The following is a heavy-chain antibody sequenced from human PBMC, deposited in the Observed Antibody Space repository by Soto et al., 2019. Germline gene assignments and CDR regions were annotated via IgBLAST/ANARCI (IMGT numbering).Heavy chain of an antibody. Sequence: EVQLVESGGGLVQPGGSLRLACGASGFTFSDYPMSWVRQAPGRGLEWVSYIGGSGSPIYYAGSVRGRFTISRDNAKNSLFLQLNSLRDDDTAVYYCVRVRYSYNYDFDYWGQGTLVAVSS. D-gene: IGHD3-16*01. J-gene: IGHJ4*01. V-gene: IGHV3-48*02. CDR2: IGGSGSPI. CDR1: GFTFSDYP. CDR3: VRVRYSYNYDFDY.